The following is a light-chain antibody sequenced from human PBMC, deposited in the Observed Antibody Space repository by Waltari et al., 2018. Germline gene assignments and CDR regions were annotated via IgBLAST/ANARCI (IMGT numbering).Light chain of an antibody. V-gene: IGKV2-28*01. J-gene: IGKJ4*01. CDR3: MQALQTPVT. Sequence: DIVMTQSPLSLSVIPGESASISCRSSQSLLHSYGYNYLDWYFQKPGQSPQLLIYNGSNRAPGVPDRFSGSGSGSDFTLKISRVEADDVGVYFCMQALQTPVTFGGGTKVEIK. CDR2: NGS. CDR1: QSLLHSYGYNY.